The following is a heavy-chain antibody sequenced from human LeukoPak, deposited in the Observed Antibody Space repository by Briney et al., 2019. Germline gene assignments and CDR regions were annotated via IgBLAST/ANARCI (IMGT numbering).Heavy chain of an antibody. D-gene: IGHD3-10*01. CDR3: AKTSNYYGSGSYYFDY. J-gene: IGHJ4*02. CDR1: GFSFSSYG. Sequence: GGSLRLSCAASGFSFSSYGMYWVRQPPGKGLEWVALISYDGSKTYYGDSVKGRFTISRDNSKNTLYLQMNSLRAEDTAVYYCAKTSNYYGSGSYYFDYWGQGTLVTVSS. V-gene: IGHV3-30*18. CDR2: ISYDGSKT.